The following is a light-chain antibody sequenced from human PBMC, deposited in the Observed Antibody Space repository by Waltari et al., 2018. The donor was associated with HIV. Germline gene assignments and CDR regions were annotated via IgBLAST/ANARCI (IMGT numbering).Light chain of an antibody. CDR1: SSDVGTYNL. Sequence: QSALTQPASVSGSPGQSITISCTGTSSDVGTYNLVSWYTQYPGKAPQLMIYEVTKRPSGVSTRFSGSKSGDTASLTISGLQAEDEADYYCCSYAPSSTSDYVFGTGTKVTVL. J-gene: IGLJ1*01. V-gene: IGLV2-23*02. CDR2: EVT. CDR3: CSYAPSSTSDYV.